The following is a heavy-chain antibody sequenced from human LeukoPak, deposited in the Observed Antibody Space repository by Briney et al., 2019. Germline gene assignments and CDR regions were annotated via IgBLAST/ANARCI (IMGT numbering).Heavy chain of an antibody. V-gene: IGHV1-46*01. CDR1: GYTFTSYY. CDR2: INPSGGST. CDR3: ARTNITMVRGVLEAFDI. Sequence: GASVKVSRKASGYTFTSYYMHWVRQAPGQGLEWMGIINPSGGSTSYAQKFQGRVTMTRDTSTSTVYMELSSLRSEDTAVYYCARTNITMVRGVLEAFDIWGQGTMVTVSS. D-gene: IGHD3-10*01. J-gene: IGHJ3*02.